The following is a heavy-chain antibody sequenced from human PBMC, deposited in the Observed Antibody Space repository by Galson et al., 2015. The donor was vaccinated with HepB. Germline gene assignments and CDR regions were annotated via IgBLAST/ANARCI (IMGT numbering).Heavy chain of an antibody. Sequence: QSGAEVKKPGESLKISCKGSGYIFTNYWIGWVRQMPGKGLEWMGIIYPGESDSRYSPSFQGQVTISAAKSISTAYLEWSSLKASDTAIYYCARHPGGYNSYHYYGMDVWGQGTTVAVSS. CDR2: IYPGESDS. V-gene: IGHV5-51*01. J-gene: IGHJ6*02. D-gene: IGHD5-24*01. CDR1: GYIFTNYW. CDR3: ARHPGGYNSYHYYGMDV.